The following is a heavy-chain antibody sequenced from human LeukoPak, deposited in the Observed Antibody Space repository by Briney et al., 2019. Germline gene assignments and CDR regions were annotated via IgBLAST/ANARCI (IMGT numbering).Heavy chain of an antibody. CDR2: INHSGST. CDR1: GGSFSGYY. J-gene: IGHJ6*02. D-gene: IGHD3-10*01. Sequence: SETLSLTCAVYGGSFSGYYWSWIRQPPGKGLEWIGEINHSGSTNYNPSLKSRVTISVDTSKNQFSLKLSSVTAADTAVYYCARGRNYYGSGSSYKNPYYYYYGMDVWGQGTTVTVSS. CDR3: ARGRNYYGSGSSYKNPYYYYYGMDV. V-gene: IGHV4-34*01.